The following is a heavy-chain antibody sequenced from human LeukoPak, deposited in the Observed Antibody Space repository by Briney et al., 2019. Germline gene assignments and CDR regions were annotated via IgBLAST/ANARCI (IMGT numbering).Heavy chain of an antibody. CDR3: ARELGYYFDY. CDR1: GFTVSSNS. J-gene: IGHJ4*02. D-gene: IGHD7-27*01. CDR2: IYSDNT. Sequence: PGGSLRLSCTVSGFTVSSNSMSWVRQAPGKGLEWVSFIYSDNTHYSDSVKGRFTISRDNSKNTLYLQMNSLRAEDTAVYYCARELGYYFDYWGQGTLVTVSS. V-gene: IGHV3-53*01.